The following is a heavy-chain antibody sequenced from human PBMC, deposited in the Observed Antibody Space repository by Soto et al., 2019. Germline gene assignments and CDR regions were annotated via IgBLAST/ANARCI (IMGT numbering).Heavy chain of an antibody. D-gene: IGHD3-16*01. V-gene: IGHV3-9*01. CDR3: GKDLRPGGLEA. J-gene: IGHJ5*02. CDR1: GSTIDDYA. Sequence: GGSLRLSCVVSGSTIDDYAMHWVRQLPEKGLEWVAGVFWNSGGTGYADSVKGRFTISRDRARNSLSLGMNSLRIEDTAVYYCGKDLRPGGLEAWGQGTLVTVSS. CDR2: VFWNSGGT.